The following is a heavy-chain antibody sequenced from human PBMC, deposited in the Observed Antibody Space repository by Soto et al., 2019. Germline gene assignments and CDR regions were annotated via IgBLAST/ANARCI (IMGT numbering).Heavy chain of an antibody. D-gene: IGHD3-16*01. Sequence: SLRRKCAALGFSFDDNTMHWVGQATEKGLEWVSGINWKSDIGYADSVKGRFTISRDNAEKSLYLQMKSLRAEDTALYYCAISQDRGGRTTFIYWGQGTQVTGSS. V-gene: IGHV3-9*01. CDR1: GFSFDDNT. J-gene: IGHJ4*02. CDR2: INWKSDI. CDR3: AISQDRGGRTTFIY.